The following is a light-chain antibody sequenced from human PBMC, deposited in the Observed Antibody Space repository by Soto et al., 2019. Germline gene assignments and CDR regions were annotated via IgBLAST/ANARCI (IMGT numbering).Light chain of an antibody. CDR1: SSNIGNNY. CDR3: GTWDSSLSVHV. CDR2: DNN. Sequence: QSVLTQPPSVSAAPGQKVTISCSGSSSNIGNNYVSWYQQVPGTAPKLLIYDNNKRPSGNPDRFSGSKSGTSATLAISGLQSGDEADYYCGTWDSSLSVHVFGTGTKVTVL. V-gene: IGLV1-51*01. J-gene: IGLJ1*01.